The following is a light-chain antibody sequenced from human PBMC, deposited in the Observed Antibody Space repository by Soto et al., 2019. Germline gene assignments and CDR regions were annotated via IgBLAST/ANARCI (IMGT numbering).Light chain of an antibody. CDR2: GAS. CDR1: QSVTNN. V-gene: IGKV3D-15*01. J-gene: IGKJ1*01. Sequence: EIVMTPSPATLSVSPGARATLSCRASQSVTNNLAWYQQKLGQAPRLLIYGASSRATGIPARFSGSGSGTEFTLTISNLQSGDFAVYYCQQYNNWPRTFGQGTKVDIK. CDR3: QQYNNWPRT.